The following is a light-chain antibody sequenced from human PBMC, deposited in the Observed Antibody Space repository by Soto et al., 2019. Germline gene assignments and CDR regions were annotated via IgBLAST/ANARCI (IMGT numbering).Light chain of an antibody. Sequence: QSVLTQPASVSGSPGQSITISCTGTSSDVGNYNLVSWYQHHPGKAPQLMIYEDSKRPSGMSNRFSGSKSGNTASLTISGLQAEDEANYYCCSYAGGTTWEFGGGTKLTVL. V-gene: IGLV2-23*01. CDR1: SSDVGNYNL. J-gene: IGLJ3*02. CDR2: EDS. CDR3: CSYAGGTTWE.